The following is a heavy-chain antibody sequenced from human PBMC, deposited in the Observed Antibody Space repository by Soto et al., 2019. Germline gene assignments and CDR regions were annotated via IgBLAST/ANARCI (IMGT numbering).Heavy chain of an antibody. CDR3: ARRPLYYGGNVSG. CDR1: GGSISSSSYY. J-gene: IGHJ1*01. V-gene: IGHV4-39*01. D-gene: IGHD4-17*01. CDR2: IYYSGST. Sequence: PXGTLSLTCTVSGGSISSSSYYWGWIRQPPGKGLEWIGSIYYSGSTYYNPSLKSRVTISVDTSKNQFSLKLSSVTAADTAVYYCARRPLYYGGNVSGWGQGTLVTVSS.